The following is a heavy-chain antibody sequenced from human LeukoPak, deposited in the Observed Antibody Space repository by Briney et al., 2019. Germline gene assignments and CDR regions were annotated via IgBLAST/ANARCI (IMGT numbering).Heavy chain of an antibody. J-gene: IGHJ6*03. V-gene: IGHV1-46*01. CDR2: INPSGGST. D-gene: IGHD2/OR15-2a*01. CDR1: GYTVTSYY. CDR3: ARDRNMTYYYYYMDV. Sequence: ASVTVSCTASGYTVTSYYMHWVRQAPGQGLEWMGMINPSGGSTSYAHKFQGRVTMTRDMSTSTVYMELSSLRSEDTVVYCGARDRNMTYYYYYMDVWGKGTTVTVSS.